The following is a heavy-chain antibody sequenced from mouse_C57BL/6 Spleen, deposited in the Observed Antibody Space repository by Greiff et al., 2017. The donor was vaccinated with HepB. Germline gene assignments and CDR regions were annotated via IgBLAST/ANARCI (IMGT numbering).Heavy chain of an antibody. V-gene: IGHV1-26*01. Sequence: EVKLMESGAELVKPGASVKISCKASGYTFTDYYINWVKQRPGQGLEWIGDINPNNGGTSYNQKFKGKATLTVDKSSSTAYMELRSLTSEDSAVYYCARGSTVVAHYFDYWGQGTTLTVSS. J-gene: IGHJ2*01. CDR1: GYTFTDYY. CDR2: INPNNGGT. D-gene: IGHD1-1*01. CDR3: ARGSTVVAHYFDY.